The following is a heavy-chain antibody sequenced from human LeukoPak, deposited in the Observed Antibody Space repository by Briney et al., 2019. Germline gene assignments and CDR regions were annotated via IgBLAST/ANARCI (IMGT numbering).Heavy chain of an antibody. J-gene: IGHJ6*02. CDR3: ARDLPPPDV. Sequence: SETLSLTCTVSGGSISSSSYYWGWIRQPPGKGLEWIGSIYYSGSTHYNPSLKSRVTISVDTSKNQFSLKLSSVTAADTAVYYCARDLPPPDVWGQGTTVTVSS. V-gene: IGHV4-39*07. CDR1: GGSISSSSYY. CDR2: IYYSGST.